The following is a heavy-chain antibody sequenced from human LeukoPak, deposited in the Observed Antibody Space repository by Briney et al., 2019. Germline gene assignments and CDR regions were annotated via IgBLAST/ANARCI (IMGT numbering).Heavy chain of an antibody. CDR2: TYYRSGWYN. Sequence: PSQTLSLTCAISGDSVSSNSAAWNWIRQSPSRGLEWLGRTYYRSGWYNDYAVSVQGRISINPDTTKNQFSLQLNSVTPDDTAIYYCARDRRSFSGWFDPWGQGTLVTVSS. D-gene: IGHD2/OR15-2a*01. J-gene: IGHJ5*02. CDR3: ARDRRSFSGWFDP. V-gene: IGHV6-1*01. CDR1: GDSVSSNSAA.